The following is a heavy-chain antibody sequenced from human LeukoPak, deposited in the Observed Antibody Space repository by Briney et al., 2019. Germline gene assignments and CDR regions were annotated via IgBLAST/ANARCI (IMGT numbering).Heavy chain of an antibody. CDR2: INPNSGGT. D-gene: IGHD3-16*02. CDR3: ARDTYYDYVWGSYRLPDY. J-gene: IGHJ4*02. CDR1: GYTFTGYY. V-gene: IGHV1-2*02. Sequence: GASVKVSCKASGYTFTGYYMHWVRQAPGQGLEWMGWINPNSGGTNYAQKFQGRVTMTRDTSISTAYMELGRLRSDDTAVYYCARDTYYDYVWGSYRLPDYWGQGTLVTVSS.